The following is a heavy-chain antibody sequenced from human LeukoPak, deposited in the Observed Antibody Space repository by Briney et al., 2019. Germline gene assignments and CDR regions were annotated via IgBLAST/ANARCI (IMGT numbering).Heavy chain of an antibody. CDR1: GFTFSDYY. CDR3: ARDPPGYSGYDPGFDY. D-gene: IGHD5-12*01. V-gene: IGHV3-11*06. CDR2: IISSSSYT. J-gene: IGHJ4*02. Sequence: PGGSLRLSCAASGFTFSDYYMSWIRQAPGKGLEWVSYIISSSSYTNYADSVKGRFTISRDNAKNSLYLQMNSLRAEDTAVYYCARDPPGYSGYDPGFDYWGRGTLVTVSS.